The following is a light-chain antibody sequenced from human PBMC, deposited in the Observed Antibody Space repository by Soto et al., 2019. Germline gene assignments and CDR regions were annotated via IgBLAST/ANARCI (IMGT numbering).Light chain of an antibody. Sequence: DIQMTQSPSSLSASVVDRVTITCRASQSISSYLNWYQQKPGKAPKLLIYAASSLQSGVPSRFSGSGSGTDFTLTISSLQPEDFATYYCQQRYSTPPTFGQGPKVDI. V-gene: IGKV1-39*01. CDR1: QSISSY. CDR3: QQRYSTPPT. CDR2: AAS. J-gene: IGKJ1*01.